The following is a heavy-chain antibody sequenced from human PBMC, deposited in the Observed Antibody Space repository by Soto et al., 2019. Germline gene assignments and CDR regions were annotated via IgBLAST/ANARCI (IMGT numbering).Heavy chain of an antibody. J-gene: IGHJ4*02. Sequence: LRLSCAASGFTFSSYGMHWVRQAPGKGLEWVAVISYDGSNKYYADSVKGRFTISRDNSKNTLYLQMNSLRAEDTAVYYCASKYYYGSGSYRNWGQGTLVTVSS. D-gene: IGHD3-10*01. CDR2: ISYDGSNK. CDR1: GFTFSSYG. CDR3: ASKYYYGSGSYRN. V-gene: IGHV3-30*03.